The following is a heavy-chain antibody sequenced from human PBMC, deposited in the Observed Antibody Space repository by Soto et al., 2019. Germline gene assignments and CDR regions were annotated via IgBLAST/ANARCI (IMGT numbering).Heavy chain of an antibody. J-gene: IGHJ5*02. CDR3: ARDFSDEQWPVGGNWFDP. V-gene: IGHV1-18*04. CDR2: IRSYNGNT. Sequence: ASVTVSCQASGFTFTSYVISGVRQAPAQGLEWMGWIRSYNGNTNNAQKLHGRVTMTTDTSTSTAYMELRSLRSDDTPMYYCARDFSDEQWPVGGNWFDPWGQGTLVTVSS. CDR1: GFTFTSYV. D-gene: IGHD6-19*01.